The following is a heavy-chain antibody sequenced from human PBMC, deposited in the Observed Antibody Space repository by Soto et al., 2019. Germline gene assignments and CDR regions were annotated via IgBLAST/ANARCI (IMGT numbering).Heavy chain of an antibody. CDR1: GFTVSSNY. V-gene: IGHV3-53*01. J-gene: IGHJ6*02. Sequence: GGSLRLSCAASGFTVSSNYMSWVRQAPGKGLEWVSVIYSGGSTYYADSVKGRFTISRDNSKNTLYLQMNSLRAEDTAVYYCARDRCSGGSCYGVDVWGQGTTVTVSS. CDR3: ARDRCSGGSCYGVDV. CDR2: IYSGGST. D-gene: IGHD2-15*01.